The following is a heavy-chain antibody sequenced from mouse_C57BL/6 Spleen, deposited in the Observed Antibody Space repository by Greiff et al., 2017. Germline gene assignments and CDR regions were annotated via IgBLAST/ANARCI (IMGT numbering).Heavy chain of an antibody. CDR3: AIDVSYPYFDY. Sequence: QVQLQQPGAELVKPGASVKVSCKASGYTFTSYWMHWVKQRPGQGLEWIGRIHPSDSDTNYNQKFKGKATLTVDKSSSTAYMQLSSLTSEDSAVYYCAIDVSYPYFDYWGQGTTLTVSS. D-gene: IGHD6-1*01. CDR1: GYTFTSYW. V-gene: IGHV1-74*01. J-gene: IGHJ2*01. CDR2: IHPSDSDT.